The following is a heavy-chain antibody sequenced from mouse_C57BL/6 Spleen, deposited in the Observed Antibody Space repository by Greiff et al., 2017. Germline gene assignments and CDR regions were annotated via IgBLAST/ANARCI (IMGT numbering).Heavy chain of an antibody. CDR1: GFNIKDDY. V-gene: IGHV14-4*01. D-gene: IGHD1-1*01. CDR3: TTGYGSSSYYFDY. J-gene: IGHJ2*01. CDR2: IDPENGDT. Sequence: EVQLQQSGAELVRPGASVKLSCTASGFNIKDDYMHWVKQRPEQGLEWIGLIDPENGDTAYASKFQGKATITADTSSNTAYLQLSRLTSEDTAVYYCTTGYGSSSYYFDYWGQGTTLTVSS.